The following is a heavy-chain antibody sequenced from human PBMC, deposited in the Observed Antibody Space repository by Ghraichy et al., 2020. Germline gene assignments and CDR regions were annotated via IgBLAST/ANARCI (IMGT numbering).Heavy chain of an antibody. CDR2: IKQDGSER. CDR3: AREYGDYVSGLVY. J-gene: IGHJ4*02. D-gene: IGHD4-17*01. V-gene: IGHV3-7*01. CDR1: GFTFSGYW. Sequence: GESLNISCATSGFTFSGYWMSWVRQAPGKGLEWVANIKQDGSERYYVDSVKGRFTISRDNAKNSLYLQMNSLRAEDTAVYYCAREYGDYVSGLVYWGQGTLVTVSS.